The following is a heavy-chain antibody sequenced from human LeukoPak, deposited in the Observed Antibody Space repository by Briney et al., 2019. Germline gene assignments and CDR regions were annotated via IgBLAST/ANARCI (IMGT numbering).Heavy chain of an antibody. Sequence: ASVKVSCKASGGTFSSYAISWVRQAPGQGLEWMGRMIPILGIANYAQKFQGRVTITADKSTSTAYMELSSLRSEDTAVYYCASRKAAPALWVRFDYWGQGTLVTVSS. V-gene: IGHV1-69*04. J-gene: IGHJ4*02. CDR2: MIPILGIA. CDR3: ASRKAAPALWVRFDY. CDR1: GGTFSSYA. D-gene: IGHD6-6*01.